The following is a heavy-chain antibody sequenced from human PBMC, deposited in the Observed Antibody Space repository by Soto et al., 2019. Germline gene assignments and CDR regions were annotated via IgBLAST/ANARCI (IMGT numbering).Heavy chain of an antibody. D-gene: IGHD6-25*01. CDR1: GGGFNSYS. Sequence: QVQLVQSGAEVKKPGSSVKVSCKSSGGGFNSYSISWVRQAPGQGLEWMGVIIPIFGTPTYAQKFQGRVTITADKSTSTAYVEVSRITSEDTAVYYCARGGPVIIPAATNWFDPWGQGTMVTISS. J-gene: IGHJ5*02. CDR2: IIPIFGTP. V-gene: IGHV1-69*06. CDR3: ARGGPVIIPAATNWFDP.